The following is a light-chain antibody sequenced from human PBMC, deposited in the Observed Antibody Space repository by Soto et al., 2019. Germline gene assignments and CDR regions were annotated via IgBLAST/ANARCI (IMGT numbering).Light chain of an antibody. Sequence: DIQRTQSPSTLSASVGARVTITCRASQSISSWLAWYQQKPGKAPKLLIYDASSLESGVPSRFSGSGSGTEFTLTISSLQPDDFATYYCQQYNSYPLTFGGGTKVDIK. CDR2: DAS. CDR3: QQYNSYPLT. V-gene: IGKV1-5*01. J-gene: IGKJ4*01. CDR1: QSISSW.